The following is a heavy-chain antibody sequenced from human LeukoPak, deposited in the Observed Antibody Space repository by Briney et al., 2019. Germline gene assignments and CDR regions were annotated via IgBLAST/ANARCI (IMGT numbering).Heavy chain of an antibody. CDR3: ARGRSGYDATPVDY. J-gene: IGHJ4*02. CDR1: GYTFTSYG. D-gene: IGHD5-12*01. V-gene: IGHV1-18*01. CDR2: ISAYNGNT. Sequence: GASVKVSCKASGYTFTSYGISWVRQAPGQGLEWMGWISAYNGNTNYAQKLQGRVTMPTDTSTSTAYMELRSLRSDDTAVYYCARGRSGYDATPVDYWGQGTLVTVSS.